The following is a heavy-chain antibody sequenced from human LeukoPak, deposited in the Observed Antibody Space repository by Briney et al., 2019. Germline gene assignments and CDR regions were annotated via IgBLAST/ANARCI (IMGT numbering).Heavy chain of an antibody. CDR1: GFTFSSYW. D-gene: IGHD2/OR15-2a*01. Sequence: QTGGSLRLSCAASGFTFSSYWMHWVRQAPGKGLVWVSCINSDGSTTSYADSVKGRFTISRDNAKKTLYLQMNSLRAEDTAVYYCASGFFYYYYMDVWGKGTTVTISS. V-gene: IGHV3-74*01. CDR2: INSDGSTT. CDR3: ASGFFYYYYMDV. J-gene: IGHJ6*03.